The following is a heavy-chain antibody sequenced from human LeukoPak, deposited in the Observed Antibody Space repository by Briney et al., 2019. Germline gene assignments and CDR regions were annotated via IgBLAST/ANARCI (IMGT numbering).Heavy chain of an antibody. Sequence: ASVKVSCKVSRYTLTELSMHWVRQAPGKGLEWMGGFDPEDGETIYAQKFQGRVTMTEDTSTDTAYMELSSLRSEDTGVYYCATNYCSGGSCYNWFDPWGQGTLVTVSS. D-gene: IGHD2-15*01. CDR2: FDPEDGET. J-gene: IGHJ5*02. CDR3: ATNYCSGGSCYNWFDP. V-gene: IGHV1-24*01. CDR1: RYTLTELS.